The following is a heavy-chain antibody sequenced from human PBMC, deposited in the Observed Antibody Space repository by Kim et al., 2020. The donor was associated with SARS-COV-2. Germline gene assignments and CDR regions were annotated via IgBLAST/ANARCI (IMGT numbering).Heavy chain of an antibody. Sequence: PSLKSRVTISVDKSKNPFSLKLSSVTAADTAVYYCAREWVAVAGYDAFDIWGQGTMVTVSS. D-gene: IGHD6-19*01. J-gene: IGHJ3*02. CDR3: AREWVAVAGYDAFDI. V-gene: IGHV4-4*02.